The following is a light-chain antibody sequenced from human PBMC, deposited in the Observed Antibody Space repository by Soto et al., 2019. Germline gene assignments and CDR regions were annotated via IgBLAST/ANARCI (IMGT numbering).Light chain of an antibody. CDR2: AAS. V-gene: IGKV1-27*01. Sequence: DIQMTQSPSSLSASVGDRVTITCRASQGISNYLAWYQQKPGKVPKLLIYAASTLQSGVPSRFSGSGSGTDFTLTISSLLPEDVATYYCHKYNSAPLTFGGGTKVAIK. J-gene: IGKJ4*01. CDR1: QGISNY. CDR3: HKYNSAPLT.